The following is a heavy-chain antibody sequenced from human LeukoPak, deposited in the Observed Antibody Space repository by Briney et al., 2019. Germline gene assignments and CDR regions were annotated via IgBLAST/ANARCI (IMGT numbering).Heavy chain of an antibody. CDR3: AVIPNRPHYYGSGSYPNPFDY. CDR2: IYYSGST. V-gene: IGHV4-31*03. CDR1: GGSISSGGYY. Sequence: SETLSLTCTVSGGSISSGGYYWSWIRQHPGKGLEWIGYIYYSGSTNYNPSLKSRVTISVDTSKNQFSLKLSSVTAADTAVYYCAVIPNRPHYYGSGSYPNPFDYWGQGTLVTVSS. D-gene: IGHD3-10*01. J-gene: IGHJ4*02.